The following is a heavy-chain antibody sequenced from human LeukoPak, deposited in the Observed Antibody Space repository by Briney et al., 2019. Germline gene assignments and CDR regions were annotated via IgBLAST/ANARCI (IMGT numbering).Heavy chain of an antibody. CDR2: IDGNGAKT. CDR1: GFAFHTYG. CDR3: AKDKSWGFDY. J-gene: IGHJ4*02. D-gene: IGHD3-16*01. V-gene: IGHV3-23*01. Sequence: GGSLRLSCAASGFAFHTYGMSWVRQAPGKGLEWVSAIDGNGAKTFYADPVKGRFTIFRDNSKNTLYLQMNIVRAEDTAVYYCAKDKSWGFDYWGEGTLVTVSS.